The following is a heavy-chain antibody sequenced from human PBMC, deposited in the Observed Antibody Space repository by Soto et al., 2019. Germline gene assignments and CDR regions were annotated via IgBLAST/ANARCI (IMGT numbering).Heavy chain of an antibody. V-gene: IGHV4-30-4*01. CDR3: ARHQLLGSRYFDY. CDR1: GGSISSGDYY. J-gene: IGHJ4*02. CDR2: IYYSGDT. D-gene: IGHD2-2*01. Sequence: QVQLQESGPGLARPSQTLSLTCTVSGGSISSGDYYWSWIRQPPGKGLEWIGYIYYSGDTYYNPSLKSRSTISVDTSKNQFSLKLSSVTAADTAVYYCARHQLLGSRYFDYWGQGTLVTVSS.